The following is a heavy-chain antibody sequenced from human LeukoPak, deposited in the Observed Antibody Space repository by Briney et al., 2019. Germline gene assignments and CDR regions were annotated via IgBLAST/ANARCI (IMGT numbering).Heavy chain of an antibody. Sequence: SETLSLICSVSGDSISSYYWSWIRQPPGKGLEWIGFIYYSGSTNYNPSLKSRVTISVDTSKNQFSLKLSSVTAADTAVYYCAENHPKYYYYGMDVWGQGTTVTVSS. CDR3: AENHPKYYYYGMDV. J-gene: IGHJ6*02. D-gene: IGHD1-14*01. CDR1: GDSISSYY. CDR2: IYYSGST. V-gene: IGHV4-59*01.